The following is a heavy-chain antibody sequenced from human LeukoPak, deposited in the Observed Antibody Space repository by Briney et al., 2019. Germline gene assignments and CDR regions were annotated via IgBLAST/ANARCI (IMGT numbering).Heavy chain of an antibody. D-gene: IGHD3-22*01. V-gene: IGHV4-39*01. CDR3: ARDSSGYYGKGSYFDY. J-gene: IGHJ4*02. CDR2: IYYSGST. Sequence: SETLSLTCTVSGGSISSSSYYWGWIRQPPGKGLEWIGSIYYSGSTYYNPSLKSRVTISVDTSKNQFSLKLSSVTAAGTAVYYCARDSSGYYGKGSYFDYWGQGTLVTVSS. CDR1: GGSISSSSYY.